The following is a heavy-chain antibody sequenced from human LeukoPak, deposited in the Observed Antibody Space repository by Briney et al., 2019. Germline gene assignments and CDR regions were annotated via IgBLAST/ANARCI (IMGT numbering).Heavy chain of an antibody. D-gene: IGHD3-10*01. Sequence: PGGSLRLSCAASGXTFGNFAMSWVRQAPGKGLECVSLISANGGATYYADSVKGRFTISRDNSKSTRYLQMNSLRADDTAVYYCAKASGSPYYFDYWGQGTLVTVSS. CDR1: GXTFGNFA. J-gene: IGHJ4*02. CDR3: AKASGSPYYFDY. V-gene: IGHV3-23*01. CDR2: ISANGGAT.